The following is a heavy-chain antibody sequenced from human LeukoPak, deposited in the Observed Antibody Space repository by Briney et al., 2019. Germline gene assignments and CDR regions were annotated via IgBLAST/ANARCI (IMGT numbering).Heavy chain of an antibody. V-gene: IGHV1-8*01. CDR1: GYTFTSYD. D-gene: IGHD3-22*01. Sequence: ASVKVSCKASGYTFTSYDINWVRQAPGQGLEWMGWMNPNSGNTGYAQKLQGRVTMTRNTSISTAYMELSSLRSEDTAVYYCAGAHYYDSSGYSYWGQGTLVTVSS. CDR3: AGAHYYDSSGYSY. J-gene: IGHJ4*02. CDR2: MNPNSGNT.